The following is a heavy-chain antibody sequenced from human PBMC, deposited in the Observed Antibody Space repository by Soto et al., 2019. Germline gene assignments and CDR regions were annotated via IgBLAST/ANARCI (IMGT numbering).Heavy chain of an antibody. CDR3: GGQLVPNNWFDP. V-gene: IGHV4-59*01. CDR2: IYYSGST. D-gene: IGHD6-13*01. CDR1: GGSISNYY. J-gene: IGHJ5*02. Sequence: PSETLSLTCTVSGGSISNYYWSWIRQPPGKGLEWIGYIYYSGSTNYNPSLKSRVTISVDTSKNQFSLKLSSVTAADTAVYYCGGQLVPNNWFDPWGQGTLVTVSS.